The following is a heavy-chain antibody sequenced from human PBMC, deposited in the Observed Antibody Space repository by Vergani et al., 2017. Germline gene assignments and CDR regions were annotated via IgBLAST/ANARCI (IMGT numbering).Heavy chain of an antibody. CDR3: AKAGSVTSGSLQYNCYMDV. Sequence: QVQLAESGGGRVQPGRSLRLSCAASGFSFSSHAIHWVRQAPGKGLEWVAVISNDGSKKYYADSVKGRITISRDNSKNTLDLQMNSLRTQDTAVYYCAKAGSVTSGSLQYNCYMDVWVKGTTVTVS. J-gene: IGHJ6*03. D-gene: IGHD3-10*01. V-gene: IGHV3-30*18. CDR1: GFSFSSHA. CDR2: ISNDGSKK.